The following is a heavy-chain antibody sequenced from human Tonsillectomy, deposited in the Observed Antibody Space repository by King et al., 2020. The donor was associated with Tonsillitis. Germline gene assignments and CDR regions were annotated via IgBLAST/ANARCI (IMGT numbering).Heavy chain of an antibody. D-gene: IGHD3-3*01. Sequence: QLVQSGGGLVQPGRSLRLSCTASGFTFGDYAMSWFRQAPGRGLEWVGFIRSKAYGGTTEYAASVKGRFTISRDDSKSIAYLQMNSLKTEDTAVYYCTSPSFGVVISDYWGQGTLVTVSS. V-gene: IGHV3-49*03. J-gene: IGHJ4*02. CDR2: IRSKAYGGTT. CDR1: GFTFGDYA. CDR3: TSPSFGVVISDY.